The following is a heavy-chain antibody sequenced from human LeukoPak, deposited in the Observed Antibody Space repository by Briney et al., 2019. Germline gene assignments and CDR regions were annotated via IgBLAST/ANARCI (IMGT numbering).Heavy chain of an antibody. CDR3: ARFMVRGVTNYYYYYYGMDV. D-gene: IGHD3-10*01. CDR1: GGSISSYY. J-gene: IGHJ6*02. V-gene: IGHV4-59*12. CDR2: IYYSGST. Sequence: SETLSLTCTVSGGSISSYYWSWIRQPPGKGLEWIGYIYYSGSTNYNPSLKSRVTISVDTSKNQFSLKLSSVTAADTAVYYCARFMVRGVTNYYYYYYGMDVWGQGTTVTVSS.